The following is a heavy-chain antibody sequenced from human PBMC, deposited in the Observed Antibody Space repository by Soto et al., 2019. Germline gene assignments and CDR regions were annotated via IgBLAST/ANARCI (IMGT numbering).Heavy chain of an antibody. CDR1: GGAISGGGDY. Sequence: SETLSLTCTVSGGAISGGGDYWSWIRQPPGKGLEWIGYIYYSGSTYYNPSLKSRVTISVDTSKNQFSLKLSSVTAADTAVYYCARAQGSGFLVSWGQGTLVTVSS. D-gene: IGHD3-10*01. J-gene: IGHJ4*02. CDR3: ARAQGSGFLVS. CDR2: IYYSGST. V-gene: IGHV4-30-4*01.